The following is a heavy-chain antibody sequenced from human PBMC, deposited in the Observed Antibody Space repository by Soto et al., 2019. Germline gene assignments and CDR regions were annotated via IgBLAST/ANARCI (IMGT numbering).Heavy chain of an antibody. CDR1: VGSFSGYY. V-gene: IGHV4-34*01. J-gene: IGHJ6*02. D-gene: IGHD2-2*02. CDR3: ASLGVGYCGSTSCYRRNYYYYGMEV. Sequence: TSETLSLTCAVYVGSFSGYYWSWIRQPPGKGLEWIGEINHSGSTNYNPSLKIRVTISVYTSKNQFSLKLSSVTAADTAVYYCASLGVGYCGSTSCYRRNYYYYGMEVWDQGTTVAVSS. CDR2: INHSGST.